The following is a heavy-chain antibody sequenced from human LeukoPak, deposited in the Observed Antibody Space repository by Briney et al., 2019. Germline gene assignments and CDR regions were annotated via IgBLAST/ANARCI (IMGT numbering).Heavy chain of an antibody. J-gene: IGHJ4*02. CDR1: GGSFSGYY. V-gene: IGHV4-34*01. D-gene: IGHD2-15*01. CDR2: INHSGST. Sequence: SETLSLTCAVYGGSFSGYYWSWIRKPPGKGLEWIGEINHSGSTNYNPSLKSRVTISVDTTKNQFSLKLSSVTAADTAVYYCAREALYCSGGSCLDYWGQGTLVTVSS. CDR3: AREALYCSGGSCLDY.